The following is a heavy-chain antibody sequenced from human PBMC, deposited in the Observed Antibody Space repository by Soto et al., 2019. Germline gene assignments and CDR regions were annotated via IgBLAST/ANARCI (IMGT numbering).Heavy chain of an antibody. CDR2: ISYDGSNK. Sequence: PGGSLRLSCAASGFTFSSYAMHWVRQAPGKGLEWVAVISYDGSNKYYADSVKGRFTISRDNSKNTLYLQMNSLRAEDTAVYYCARDTIFGVVIPFDYWGQGTLVTVSS. V-gene: IGHV3-30-3*01. CDR3: ARDTIFGVVIPFDY. J-gene: IGHJ4*02. D-gene: IGHD3-3*01. CDR1: GFTFSSYA.